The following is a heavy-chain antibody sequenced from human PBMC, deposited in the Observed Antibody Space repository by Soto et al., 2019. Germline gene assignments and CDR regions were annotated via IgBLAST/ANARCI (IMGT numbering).Heavy chain of an antibody. V-gene: IGHV1-3*01. CDR3: ARADIVVVVAANGGAFDI. CDR1: GYTFISYA. Sequence: ASVKVSCKASGYTFISYAMHWVRQAPGQRLEWMGWINAGNGNTKYSQKFQGRVTITRDTSASTAYMELSSLRSEDTAVYYCARADIVVVVAANGGAFDIWGQGTMVTVSS. D-gene: IGHD2-15*01. J-gene: IGHJ3*02. CDR2: INAGNGNT.